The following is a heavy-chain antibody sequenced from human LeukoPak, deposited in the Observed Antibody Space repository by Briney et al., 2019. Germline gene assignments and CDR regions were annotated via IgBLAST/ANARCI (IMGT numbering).Heavy chain of an antibody. D-gene: IGHD6-6*01. Sequence: ASVKVSCKASGYTFTGYYMHWVRQAPGQGLEWMGWINSNSGGTNYAQKFQGRVTMTRDTSISTAYMELSRLRSDDTAVYYCAQLATRSYSSSYDAFDIWGQGTMVTVSS. V-gene: IGHV1-2*02. CDR3: AQLATRSYSSSYDAFDI. J-gene: IGHJ3*02. CDR1: GYTFTGYY. CDR2: INSNSGGT.